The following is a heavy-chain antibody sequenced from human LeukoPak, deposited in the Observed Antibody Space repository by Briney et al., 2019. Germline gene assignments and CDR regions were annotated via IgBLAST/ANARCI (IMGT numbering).Heavy chain of an antibody. CDR3: ARLSSWAKFDY. J-gene: IGHJ4*02. V-gene: IGHV4-39*01. Sequence: SETLSLTCTVSGGSLSSSSYYWGWIRQPPGKGLAWIGSIYYSGSTYYNPSLNSRVTISVDTSKNQFSLKLSSVTAADTAVYYCARLSSWAKFDYWGQGTLVTVSS. D-gene: IGHD6-13*01. CDR1: GGSLSSSSYY. CDR2: IYYSGST.